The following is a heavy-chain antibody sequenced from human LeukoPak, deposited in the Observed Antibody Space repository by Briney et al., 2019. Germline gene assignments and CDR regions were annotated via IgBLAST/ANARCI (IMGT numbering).Heavy chain of an antibody. CDR2: ISSSSSYI. CDR3: ARGYYDFWSGYYEGGMDV. CDR1: GFTFSSYS. D-gene: IGHD3-3*01. Sequence: PGGSLRLSCAASGFTFSSYSMNWVRQAPGRGLEWVSSISSSSSYIYYADSVKGRFTISRDNAKNSLYLQMNSLRAEDTAVYYCARGYYDFWSGYYEGGMDVWGQGTTVTVSS. V-gene: IGHV3-21*01. J-gene: IGHJ6*02.